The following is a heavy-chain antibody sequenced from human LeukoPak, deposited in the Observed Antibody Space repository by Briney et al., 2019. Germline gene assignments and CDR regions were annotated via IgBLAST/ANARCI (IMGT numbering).Heavy chain of an antibody. J-gene: IGHJ4*02. CDR1: GYRFTGYY. CDR3: ARVVGAASD. CDR2: INPNSGGT. Sequence: GASVKVSCKASGYRFTGYYIHWVRQAPGQGLEWMAWINPNSGGTNYAQKFQGRVTMTRDTSISTAYMELSRLRSDDTAVYYCARVVGAASDWGQGTLVTVSS. V-gene: IGHV1-2*02. D-gene: IGHD1-26*01.